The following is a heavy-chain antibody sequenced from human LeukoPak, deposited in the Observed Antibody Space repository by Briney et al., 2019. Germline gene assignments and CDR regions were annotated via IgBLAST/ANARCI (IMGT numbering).Heavy chain of an antibody. Sequence: TGGSLRLSCAASGFTFSSYSMNWARQAPGKGLEWVSYISSSSSTIYYADSVKGRFTISRDNAKNSLYLQMNSLRAEDTAVYYCAKDVPTAYFDYWGQGTLVTVSS. D-gene: IGHD2-2*01. CDR3: AKDVPTAYFDY. J-gene: IGHJ4*02. V-gene: IGHV3-48*04. CDR1: GFTFSSYS. CDR2: ISSSSSTI.